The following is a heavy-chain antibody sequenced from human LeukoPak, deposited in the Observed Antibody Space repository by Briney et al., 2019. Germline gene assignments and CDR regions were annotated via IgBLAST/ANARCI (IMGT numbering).Heavy chain of an antibody. CDR1: GFTFDDYA. CDR3: AKASSGGILTGYYRGNYFDY. D-gene: IGHD3-9*01. Sequence: PGGSLRLSCAASGFTFDDYAMHWVRQAPGKGLEWVSGISWNSGSIGYADSVKGRFTISRDNAKNSLYLQMNSLRAEDTALYYCAKASSGGILTGYYRGNYFDYWGQGTLVTVSS. CDR2: ISWNSGSI. V-gene: IGHV3-9*01. J-gene: IGHJ4*02.